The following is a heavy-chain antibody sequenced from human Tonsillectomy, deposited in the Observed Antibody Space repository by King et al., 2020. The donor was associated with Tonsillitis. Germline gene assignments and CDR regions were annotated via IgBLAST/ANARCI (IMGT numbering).Heavy chain of an antibody. D-gene: IGHD3-22*01. CDR2: ITVNNGNT. CDR1: GYTFTNFG. Sequence: VQLVESGVEVKKPGASVKVSCKASGYTFTNFGINWVRQAPGKGLEWMGWITVNNGNTKYAQQFQGRVSMTTDTSTSTAYMELRNLRSDDTAVYYCARDKYFYDSSGYYRSFDIWGQGTMVTVSS. CDR3: ARDKYFYDSSGYYRSFDI. J-gene: IGHJ3*02. V-gene: IGHV1-18*01.